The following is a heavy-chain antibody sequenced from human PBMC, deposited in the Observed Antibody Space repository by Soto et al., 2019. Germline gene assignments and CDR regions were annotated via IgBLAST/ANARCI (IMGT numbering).Heavy chain of an antibody. CDR1: GDSIIGIYH. Sequence: SETLSLTCAVSGDSIIGIYHWAWIRQSPGRGLEWIASIYHTGTTYYTPSLESRVTISVDASKNQLSLRLASVTAADTAVYYCARDLRGYSRYDYLDYWGQGIPVTVSS. CDR2: IYHTGTT. V-gene: IGHV4-38-2*02. CDR3: ARDLRGYSRYDYLDY. J-gene: IGHJ4*02. D-gene: IGHD5-12*01.